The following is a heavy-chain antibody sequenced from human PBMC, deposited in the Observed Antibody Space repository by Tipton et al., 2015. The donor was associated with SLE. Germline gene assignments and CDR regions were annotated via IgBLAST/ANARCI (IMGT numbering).Heavy chain of an antibody. CDR1: GGTFSSYA. J-gene: IGHJ3*02. D-gene: IGHD2-15*01. CDR3: AGKEGYCSGGSCYKTNAFDI. V-gene: IGHV1-69*05. Sequence: QLVQSGAEVKKPGASVKVSCKASGGTFSSYAISWVRQAPGQGLEWMGGIIPIFGTANYAQKFQGRVTITTDESTSTAYMELSSLRSEDTAVYYCAGKEGYCSGGSCYKTNAFDIWGQGTMVTVSS. CDR2: IIPIFGTA.